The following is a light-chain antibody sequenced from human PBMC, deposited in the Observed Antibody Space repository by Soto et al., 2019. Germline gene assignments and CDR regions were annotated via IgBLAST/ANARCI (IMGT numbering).Light chain of an antibody. CDR1: QSISSW. CDR2: DAS. Sequence: DIQMTQPPSTLSASLGDRVTITCRASQSISSWLAWYQQKPGKAPKLLIYDASSLESGVPSRFSGSGSGTEFILSINNLQPEDFASYFCLQVYSFPRTFGLGTKVDI. CDR3: LQVYSFPRT. V-gene: IGKV1-5*01. J-gene: IGKJ1*01.